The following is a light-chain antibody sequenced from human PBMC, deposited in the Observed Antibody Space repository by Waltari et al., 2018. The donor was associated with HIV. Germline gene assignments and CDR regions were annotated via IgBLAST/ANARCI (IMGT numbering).Light chain of an antibody. Sequence: QSALTQPASVSGSPGQSITISCTGISSDVDYYNYDCWYQQHPGKAPQLMIYVVTNRPSWVSNRFSGSKSCNTASLTISGLQAEDEADYYCSSYTSSSLVFGGGTKLTVL. CDR2: VVT. J-gene: IGLJ3*02. CDR3: SSYTSSSLV. CDR1: SSDVDYYNY. V-gene: IGLV2-14*03.